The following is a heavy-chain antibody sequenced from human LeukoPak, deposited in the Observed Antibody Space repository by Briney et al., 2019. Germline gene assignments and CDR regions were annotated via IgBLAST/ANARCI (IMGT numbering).Heavy chain of an antibody. CDR3: AKDLEQSYSGWSTSYDG. D-gene: IGHD6-19*01. Sequence: GGSLRLSRAASGFTFSSYAMSWVRQVPGKRLEWVSAICSGASNTGYADSVKGRFTISRVNSKSTIYLQMNSLRAEDTAIYYCAKDLEQSYSGWSTSYDGWGQGTLVTVSS. J-gene: IGHJ4*02. CDR2: ICSGASNT. CDR1: GFTFSSYA. V-gene: IGHV3-23*01.